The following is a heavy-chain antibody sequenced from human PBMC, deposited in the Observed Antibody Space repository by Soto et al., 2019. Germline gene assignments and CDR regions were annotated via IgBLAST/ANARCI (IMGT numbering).Heavy chain of an antibody. Sequence: PGGSLRLSCAASGFTFSSYSMNWVRQAPGKGLEWVSSISSSSSYIYYADSVKGRFTIPRDNAKNSLYLQMNSLRAEDTAVYYCARFMDTAMSSYYYYGMDVWGQGTTVTVSS. CDR3: ARFMDTAMSSYYYYGMDV. CDR2: ISSSSSYI. V-gene: IGHV3-21*01. J-gene: IGHJ6*02. D-gene: IGHD5-18*01. CDR1: GFTFSSYS.